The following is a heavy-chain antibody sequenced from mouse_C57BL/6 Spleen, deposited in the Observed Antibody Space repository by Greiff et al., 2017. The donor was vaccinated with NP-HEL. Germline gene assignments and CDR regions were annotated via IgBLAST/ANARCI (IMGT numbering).Heavy chain of an antibody. CDR1: GYSFTGYY. CDR2: INPSTGGT. J-gene: IGHJ4*01. CDR3: ARDYGEMDY. D-gene: IGHD1-1*02. V-gene: IGHV1-42*01. Sequence: VQLQQSGPELVKPGASVKISCKASGYSFTGYYMNWVKQSPEKSLEWIGEINPSTGGTTYNQKFKAKATLTVDKSSSTAYMQLKSLTSEDSAVYYCARDYGEMDYWGQGTSVTVSS.